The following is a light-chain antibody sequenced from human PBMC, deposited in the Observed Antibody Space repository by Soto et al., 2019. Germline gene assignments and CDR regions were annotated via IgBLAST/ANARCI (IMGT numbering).Light chain of an antibody. V-gene: IGLV2-8*01. CDR1: SSDVGVYHY. CDR2: EVT. Sequence: QSALTQPPSASGSPGQSVTISCTGTSSDVGVYHYVSWYQQHPGKAPKLMIHEVTKRPSGVPDRFSGSKSGNTASLTVSGLQGEDEADYYCSSYAGSNNLVFGGGTKLTVL. CDR3: SSYAGSNNLV. J-gene: IGLJ2*01.